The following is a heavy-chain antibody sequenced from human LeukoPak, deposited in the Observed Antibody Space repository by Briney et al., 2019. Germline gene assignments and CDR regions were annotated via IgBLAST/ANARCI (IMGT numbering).Heavy chain of an antibody. CDR3: ARDRGYGDY. D-gene: IGHD3-10*01. CDR2: INPNTGDT. V-gene: IGHV1-2*02. CDR1: GYTFTDYH. J-gene: IGHJ4*02. Sequence: GASVKVSCKASGYTFTDYHMHWVRQAPGQGLEWMGWINPNTGDTNYAQKFQGRVTMTRDTSISTAYMELNRLRSDDTAVYYCARDRGYGDYWGQGGLVTVSS.